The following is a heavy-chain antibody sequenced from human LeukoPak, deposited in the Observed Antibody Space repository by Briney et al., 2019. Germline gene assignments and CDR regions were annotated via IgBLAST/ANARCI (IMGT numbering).Heavy chain of an antibody. CDR3: ARDESSWPDDGFDI. Sequence: ASVKVSCKASGYTFTNYGISWVRQAPGQGLEWMGWISANNGNTNYAQKVQGRVTMTTDTSTGTAYMELRSLRSDDTAMYYCARDESSWPDDGFDIWGQGTKVTVSS. V-gene: IGHV1-18*01. J-gene: IGHJ3*02. CDR1: GYTFTNYG. CDR2: ISANNGNT. D-gene: IGHD3-22*01.